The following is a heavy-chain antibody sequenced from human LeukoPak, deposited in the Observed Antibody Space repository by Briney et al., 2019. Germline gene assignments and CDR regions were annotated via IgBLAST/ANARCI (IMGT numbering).Heavy chain of an antibody. V-gene: IGHV3-53*01. CDR3: ARAVKGAFDI. CDR1: GFTVSSNY. CDR2: IYSGGST. Sequence: GGSLRLSCAASGFTVSSNYMSWVRQAPGKGLEWVSVIYSGGSTYYADSVKGRFTISRDNSKNALYLQMNSLRAEDTAVYYCARAVKGAFDIWGQGTMVTVSS. D-gene: IGHD3-16*02. J-gene: IGHJ3*02.